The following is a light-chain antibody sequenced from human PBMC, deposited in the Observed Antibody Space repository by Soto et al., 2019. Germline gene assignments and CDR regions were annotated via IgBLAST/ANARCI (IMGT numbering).Light chain of an antibody. CDR1: SSDVGGYNY. Sequence: ALTQPRSVSGSPGQSVTISCTGTSSDVGGYNYVSWYQQHPGKAPKLMIYDVSRRPSGVPDRFSGSKSGNTASLTIAGLKAEDEADYYCSSYTSSSTLVFGTGTKVTVL. CDR3: SSYTSSSTLV. V-gene: IGLV2-11*01. J-gene: IGLJ1*01. CDR2: DVS.